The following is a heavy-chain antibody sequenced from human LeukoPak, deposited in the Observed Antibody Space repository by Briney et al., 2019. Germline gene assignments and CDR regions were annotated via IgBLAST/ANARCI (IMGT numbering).Heavy chain of an antibody. D-gene: IGHD1-26*01. CDR2: IYYSGTT. CDR1: GGSISSYY. J-gene: IGHJ4*02. CDR3: ARGQGGNYYLNYFDY. Sequence: TSETLSLTCTVSGGSISSYYWSWIRQPPGKGLEWIGHIYYSGTTHYNPSLKSRVTISVDTSKTQFSLKLRSVIAADTAVYYCARGQGGNYYLNYFDYWGQGALVTVSS. V-gene: IGHV4-59*08.